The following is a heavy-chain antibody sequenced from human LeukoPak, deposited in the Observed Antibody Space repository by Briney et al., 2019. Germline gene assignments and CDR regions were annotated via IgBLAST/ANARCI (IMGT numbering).Heavy chain of an antibody. Sequence: SETLSLTCTVSGYSISSGYYWGWIRQPPGKGLEWIGSIYHSGSTYYNPSLKSRVTISVDKSMNQFSLKLSSVTAADTAVYYCARRLLWFGEFFDYWGQGTLVTVSS. D-gene: IGHD3-10*01. CDR2: IYHSGST. CDR3: ARRLLWFGEFFDY. V-gene: IGHV4-38-2*02. CDR1: GYSISSGYY. J-gene: IGHJ4*02.